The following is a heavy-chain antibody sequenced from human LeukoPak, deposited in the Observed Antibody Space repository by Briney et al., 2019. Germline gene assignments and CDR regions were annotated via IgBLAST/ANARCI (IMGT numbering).Heavy chain of an antibody. CDR1: GAAIRGGTYY. D-gene: IGHD1-7*01. CDR3: ARRYDWNYVYFDY. V-gene: IGHV4-39*01. Sequence: PSETLSLTCAVSGAAIRGGTYYCDWIRQPPGKGLEWSGSISYSGSTYYNPSLKSRVNISRDTSENTFSLTLRSVTAADTAVSYCARRYDWNYVYFDYWGQGTLVTVSS. CDR2: ISYSGST. J-gene: IGHJ4*02.